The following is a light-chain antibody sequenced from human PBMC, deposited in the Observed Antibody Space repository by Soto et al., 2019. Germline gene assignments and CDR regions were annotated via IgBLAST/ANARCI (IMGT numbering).Light chain of an antibody. CDR3: QQYNSYSSGT. CDR2: DAS. Sequence: DMQMTQSPSTLSASVGDRVTITCRARQSISSWLAWYQQKPGKAPKLLIYDASSLESGVPSRFSGSGSGTEFTLTISSLQPDDFATYYCQQYNSYSSGTFGQGTKVDTK. CDR1: QSISSW. J-gene: IGKJ1*01. V-gene: IGKV1-5*01.